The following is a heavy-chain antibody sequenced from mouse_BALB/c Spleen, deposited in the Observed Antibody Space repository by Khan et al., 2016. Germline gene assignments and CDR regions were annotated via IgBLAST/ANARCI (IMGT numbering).Heavy chain of an antibody. CDR2: IDPANGNT. D-gene: IGHD2-4*01. CDR1: GFNIKDTY. CDR3: ARSPYDYDVGFAY. J-gene: IGHJ3*01. Sequence: VQLQQSGAELVKPGASVKLSCTAAGFNIKDTYMHWVKQRPEQGLEWIGRIDPANGNTKYDPKFQGKATITADTSSNTAYLQLSSLTSEYTSVYYAARSPYDYDVGFAYWGQGTLVTVSA. V-gene: IGHV14-3*02.